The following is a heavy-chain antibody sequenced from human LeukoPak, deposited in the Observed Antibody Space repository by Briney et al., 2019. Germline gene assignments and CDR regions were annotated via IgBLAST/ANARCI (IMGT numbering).Heavy chain of an antibody. CDR2: IIPIFGTA. D-gene: IGHD2-2*01. Sequence: GPSVKVSCKASGGTFSSYAISWVRQAPGLGLEWMGGIIPIFGTANYAQKFQGRVTITADESTSTAYMELSSLRSEDTAVYYCAREAVVPAAIGYYYYGIDVWGKGTTVTVSS. CDR1: GGTFSSYA. V-gene: IGHV1-69*13. J-gene: IGHJ6*04. CDR3: AREAVVPAAIGYYYYGIDV.